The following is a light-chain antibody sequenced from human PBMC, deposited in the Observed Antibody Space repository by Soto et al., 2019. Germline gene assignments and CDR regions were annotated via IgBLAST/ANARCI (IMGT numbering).Light chain of an antibody. J-gene: IGLJ3*02. CDR1: SSDVGNYNY. CDR2: GVS. Sequence: QSALTRPASVSGSPGQSITISCTGSSSDVGNYNYVSWYQQHPGKAPKLMIYGVSNRPSEVSNRFSGSKSGNTASLTISGLQAEDEADYYCSSYTSSSTWLFGGGTKVTVL. V-gene: IGLV2-14*01. CDR3: SSYTSSSTWL.